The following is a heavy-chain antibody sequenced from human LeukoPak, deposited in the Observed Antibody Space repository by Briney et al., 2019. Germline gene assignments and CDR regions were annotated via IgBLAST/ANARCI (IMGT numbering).Heavy chain of an antibody. D-gene: IGHD3-3*01. Sequence: ASETLSLTCTVSGGSISSGGYYWSWIRQHPGKGLEWIGYIYYSGSTYYNPSLESRVTISVDTSKNQFSLKLSSVTAADTAVYYCAREISYDFWSGANTIDYWGQGTLVTVSS. J-gene: IGHJ4*02. CDR1: GGSISSGGYY. V-gene: IGHV4-31*03. CDR2: IYYSGST. CDR3: AREISYDFWSGANTIDY.